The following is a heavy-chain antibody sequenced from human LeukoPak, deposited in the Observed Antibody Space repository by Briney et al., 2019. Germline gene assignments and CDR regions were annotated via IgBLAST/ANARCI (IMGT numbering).Heavy chain of an antibody. Sequence: SETLSLTCTVSGGSISSSSYYWGWIRQPPGKGLEWIGSIYYSGSTYYNPSLKSRVTISVDTSKNQFSLKLSSVTAADTAVYYCARSRATRLGVVDYWGQGTLVTVSS. J-gene: IGHJ4*02. V-gene: IGHV4-39*01. D-gene: IGHD3-3*01. CDR3: ARSRATRLGVVDY. CDR2: IYYSGST. CDR1: GGSISSSSYY.